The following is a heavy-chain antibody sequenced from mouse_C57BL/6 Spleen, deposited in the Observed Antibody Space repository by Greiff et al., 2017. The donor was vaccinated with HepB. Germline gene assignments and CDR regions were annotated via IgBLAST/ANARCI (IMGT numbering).Heavy chain of an antibody. CDR2: IYPGGGYT. Sequence: QVQLKESGAELVRPGTSVKMSCKASGYTFTNYWIGWAKQRPGHGLEWIGDIYPGGGYTNYNEKFKGKATLTADKSSRTAYMQFSSLTSEDSAIYYCARGTGNYWYFDVWGTGTTVTVSS. CDR1: GYTFTNYW. V-gene: IGHV1-63*01. D-gene: IGHD1-1*01. CDR3: ARGTGNYWYFDV. J-gene: IGHJ1*03.